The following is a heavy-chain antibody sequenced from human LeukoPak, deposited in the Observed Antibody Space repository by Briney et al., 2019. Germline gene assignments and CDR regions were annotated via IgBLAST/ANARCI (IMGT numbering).Heavy chain of an antibody. Sequence: GASVKVSCKASGYTFTSYGISWVRQAPGQGLEWMGWISAYNDNTNYAQKLQGRVTMTTDTSTSTAYMELRSLRSDDTAVYYCARVGARITFGGVIAFFDYWGQGTLVTVSS. CDR1: GYTFTSYG. J-gene: IGHJ4*02. CDR2: ISAYNDNT. D-gene: IGHD3-16*02. CDR3: ARVGARITFGGVIAFFDY. V-gene: IGHV1-18*01.